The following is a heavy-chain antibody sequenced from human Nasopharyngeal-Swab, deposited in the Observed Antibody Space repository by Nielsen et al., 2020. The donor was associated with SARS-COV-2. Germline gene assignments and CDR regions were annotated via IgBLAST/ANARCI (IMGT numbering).Heavy chain of an antibody. CDR2: ISSSSSYI. V-gene: IGHV3-21*01. J-gene: IGHJ4*02. D-gene: IGHD4-17*01. CDR1: GFTFSSYS. Sequence: GESLKISCAASGFTFSSYSMNWVRQAPGKGLEWVSYISSSSSYIYYADSVKGRFTISRDNSKNSLYLQMNSLRAEDTAVYYCARDDYGDDNFDYWGQGTLVTVSS. CDR3: ARDDYGDDNFDY.